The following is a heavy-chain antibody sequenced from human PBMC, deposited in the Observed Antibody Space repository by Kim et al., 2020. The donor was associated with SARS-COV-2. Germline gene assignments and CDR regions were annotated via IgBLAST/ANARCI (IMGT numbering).Heavy chain of an antibody. CDR3: ARDRGWSIAARLPERIYYYYGMDV. D-gene: IGHD6-6*01. CDR2: IIPIFGTA. Sequence: SVKVSCKASGGTFSSYAISWVRQAPGQGLEWMGGIIPIFGTANYAQKFQGRVTITADESTSTAYMELSSLRSEDTAVYYCARDRGWSIAARLPERIYYYYGMDVWGQGTTVTVSS. V-gene: IGHV1-69*13. J-gene: IGHJ6*02. CDR1: GGTFSSYA.